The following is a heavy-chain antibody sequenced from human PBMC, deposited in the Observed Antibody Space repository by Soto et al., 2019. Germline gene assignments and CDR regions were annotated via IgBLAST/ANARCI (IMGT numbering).Heavy chain of an antibody. J-gene: IGHJ4*02. D-gene: IGHD2-15*01. V-gene: IGHV3-30*18. CDR1: GFTFSSYG. Sequence: QVQLVESGGGVVQPGRSLRLSCAASGFTFSSYGMHWVRQAPGKGLEWVAVISYDGSNKYYADSVKGRFTISRDNSKNPLYLQMNSLRAEDTAVYYCAKGWSGSFDYWGQGTLVTVSS. CDR2: ISYDGSNK. CDR3: AKGWSGSFDY.